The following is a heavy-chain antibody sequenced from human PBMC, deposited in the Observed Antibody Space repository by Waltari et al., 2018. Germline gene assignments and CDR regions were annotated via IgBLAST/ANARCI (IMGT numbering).Heavy chain of an antibody. CDR3: ARWGPAVDRVLYYFDY. D-gene: IGHD3-16*01. Sequence: QVQLIQSGAEVKKPGASVKVSCKASGYTFSGYYIHWVRHAPGQGLEWMGRINPDSGGTDYAQKFQGRVTMTRDTSISTAYMELSRLKSDDTALFYCARWGPAVDRVLYYFDYWGQGTLVTVSS. V-gene: IGHV1-2*06. CDR1: GYTFSGYY. J-gene: IGHJ4*02. CDR2: INPDSGGT.